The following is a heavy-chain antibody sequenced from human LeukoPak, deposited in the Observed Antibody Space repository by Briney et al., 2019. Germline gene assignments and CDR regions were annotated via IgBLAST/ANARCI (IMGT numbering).Heavy chain of an antibody. J-gene: IGHJ4*02. Sequence: GGSLRLSCAASGFTFSSYAMSWVRQAPGKGLEWVSAMGGSGGNTYYADSVKGRFTISRDNSRNTLYLQMNSLRAEDTAIYYCAKTAQFDNWGQGTLVTVSS. CDR2: MGGSGGNT. CDR3: AKTAQFDN. V-gene: IGHV3-23*01. D-gene: IGHD2-21*02. CDR1: GFTFSSYA.